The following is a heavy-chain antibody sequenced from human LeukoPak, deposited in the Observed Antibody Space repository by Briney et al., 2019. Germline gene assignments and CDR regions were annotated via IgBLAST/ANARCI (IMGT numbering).Heavy chain of an antibody. CDR3: AKDQQSISYSP. D-gene: IGHD4-11*01. Sequence: GGSLRLSCATSGFIFSSYAMSWVRQAPGKGLEWVSTISGSGGSTYYADSVKGRFTISRDNSKDTLYLQMNSLRVEDTAIHNCAKDQQSISYSPWGQGTLVTVSS. J-gene: IGHJ5*02. V-gene: IGHV3-23*01. CDR1: GFIFSSYA. CDR2: ISGSGGST.